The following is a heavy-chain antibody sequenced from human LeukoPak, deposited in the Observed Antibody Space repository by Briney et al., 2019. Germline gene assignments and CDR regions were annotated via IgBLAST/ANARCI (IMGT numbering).Heavy chain of an antibody. J-gene: IGHJ4*02. V-gene: IGHV3-7*01. CDR2: TNQDGSKN. CDR1: EFTFSNYW. D-gene: IGHD6-19*01. Sequence: PGGSLRLSCAASEFTFSNYWMSWVRQAPGKGLERVAHTNQDGSKNYYVDSMKGRFTISRDNAKNSLYLQMNSLRAEDTAVYYCATTVVGYPDDYFDYWGQGTLVTVSS. CDR3: ATTVVGYPDDYFDY.